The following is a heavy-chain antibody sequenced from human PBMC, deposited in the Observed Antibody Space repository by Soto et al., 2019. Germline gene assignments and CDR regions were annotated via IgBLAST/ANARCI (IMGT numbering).Heavy chain of an antibody. V-gene: IGHV2-5*02. D-gene: IGHD3-3*01. CDR2: IYWDDDK. Sequence: QITLNESGPTQVKPRQTLTLTCTFSGFSLTTSGVGVGWIRQSPGKAPEWLALIYWDDDKRYSPSLKSRLTITKATSKNQVGLTMADLDPADTATYYCAHRVLRAVFGLVTTTAIYFDFWGQGTPVAVSS. J-gene: IGHJ4*02. CDR3: AHRVLRAVFGLVTTTAIYFDF. CDR1: GFSLTTSGVG.